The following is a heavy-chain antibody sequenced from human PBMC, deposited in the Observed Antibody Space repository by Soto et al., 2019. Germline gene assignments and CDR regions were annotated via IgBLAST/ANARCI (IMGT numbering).Heavy chain of an antibody. D-gene: IGHD3-3*01. CDR1: SGSISSYY. CDR2: LFYSGST. CDR3: ARHANYDFWSGYKGGYYFDY. J-gene: IGHJ4*02. V-gene: IGHV4-59*08. Sequence: SQTLSLTCTVSSGSISSYYWSWIRQPPGKGLEWIGYLFYSGSTNYNPSLKSRVTISVGTSKNQFSLKLTSVTAADTAVYYCARHANYDFWSGYKGGYYFDYWGQGTLVTVSS.